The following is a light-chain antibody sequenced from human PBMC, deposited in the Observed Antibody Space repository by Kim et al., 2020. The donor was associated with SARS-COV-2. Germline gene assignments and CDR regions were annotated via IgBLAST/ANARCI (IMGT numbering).Light chain of an antibody. Sequence: VSVALGQTATITCGGNNIENKNVHWYQQKPGQAPVLVIYRDINRPSGIPERFSGSNSGNAATLTISRAQAGDEADYYCQVWATTAGFGGGTQLTVL. CDR3: QVWATTAG. CDR2: RDI. CDR1: NIENKN. J-gene: IGLJ2*01. V-gene: IGLV3-9*01.